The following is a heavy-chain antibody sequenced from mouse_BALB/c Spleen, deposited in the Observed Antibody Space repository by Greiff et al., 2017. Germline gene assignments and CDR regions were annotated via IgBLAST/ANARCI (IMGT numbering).Heavy chain of an antibody. CDR2: IRSKSNNYAT. J-gene: IGHJ4*01. Sequence: EVKLVESGGGLVQPKGSLKLSCAASGFTFNTYAMNWVRQAPGKGLEWVARIRSKSNNYATYYADSVKDRFTISRDDSQSMLYLQMNNLKTEDTAMYYCVRHAYYRYDGSMDYWGQGTSVTVSS. CDR1: GFTFNTYA. D-gene: IGHD2-14*01. CDR3: VRHAYYRYDGSMDY. V-gene: IGHV10-1*02.